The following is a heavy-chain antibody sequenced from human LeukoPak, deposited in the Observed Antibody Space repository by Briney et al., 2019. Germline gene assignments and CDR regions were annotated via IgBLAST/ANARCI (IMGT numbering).Heavy chain of an antibody. Sequence: ASVKVSCKASGGTFSSYTISWVRQAPGQGLEWMGGIIPIFGTANYAQKFQGRVTITEDESTSTAYMELSSLRSEDTDVYYCARGKEHCSSTSCSLPGWFDPWGQGTLVTVSS. V-gene: IGHV1-69*13. CDR1: GGTFSSYT. CDR3: ARGKEHCSSTSCSLPGWFDP. D-gene: IGHD2-2*01. J-gene: IGHJ5*02. CDR2: IIPIFGTA.